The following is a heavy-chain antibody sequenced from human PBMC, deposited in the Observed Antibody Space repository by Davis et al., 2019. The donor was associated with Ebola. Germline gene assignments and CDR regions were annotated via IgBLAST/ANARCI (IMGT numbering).Heavy chain of an antibody. D-gene: IGHD1-26*01. CDR2: VSGDNNDR. V-gene: IGHV1-18*01. CDR1: GYNFTSYG. J-gene: IGHJ4*02. Sequence: ASVKVSCKASGYNFTSYGFSWVRQAPGQGLEWMGWVSGDNNDRKYAEKFQGRVTMTTDSSTSSAYMEVRGLTYDDTAVYFCARARGRWDVGGYLLGHWGQGTLVTVSS. CDR3: ARARGRWDVGGYLLGH.